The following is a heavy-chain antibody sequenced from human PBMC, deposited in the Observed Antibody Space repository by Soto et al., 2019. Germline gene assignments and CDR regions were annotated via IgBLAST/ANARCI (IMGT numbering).Heavy chain of an antibody. CDR2: ISAYNGNT. D-gene: IGHD3-9*01. J-gene: IGHJ6*02. CDR1: GYTFTSYG. Sequence: ASVKVSCKASGYTFTSYGISWVRQAPGQGLEWMGWISAYNGNTNYAQKLQGRVTMTTDTSTSTAYMELRSLRSDDTAVYYCARANYDILTGYPSTYYYYGMDVWGQGTTVTVSS. V-gene: IGHV1-18*01. CDR3: ARANYDILTGYPSTYYYYGMDV.